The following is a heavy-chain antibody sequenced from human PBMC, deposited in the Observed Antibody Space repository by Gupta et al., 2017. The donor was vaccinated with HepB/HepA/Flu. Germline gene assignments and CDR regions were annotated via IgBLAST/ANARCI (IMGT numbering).Heavy chain of an antibody. CDR3: VTLFYDTDKNIEGFNY. Sequence: VQLVQSGAEVKKPGESLKISCKGSEYTFTNYYIGWVRQMPGKGLEWMAFIYPGDSDARYSPSFQGQVTISADKSISTAYLQWSSLKASDTAIYYCVTLFYDTDKNIEGFNYWGQGTLVTVSS. V-gene: IGHV5-51*01. J-gene: IGHJ4*02. D-gene: IGHD3-16*01. CDR1: EYTFTNYY. CDR2: IYPGDSDA.